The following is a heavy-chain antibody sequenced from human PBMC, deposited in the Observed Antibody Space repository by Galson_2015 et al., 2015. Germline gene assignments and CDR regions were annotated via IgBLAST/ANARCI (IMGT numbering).Heavy chain of an antibody. D-gene: IGHD1-26*01. CDR2: ITSSSSYI. V-gene: IGHV3-21*01. CDR3: ARVRAGATTVDY. Sequence: SLRLSCAASGFTLSGYSMSWVRQAPGKGLEWISSITSSSSYIYYADSVRGRFTISRDNAKNSLYLQMNSLRAEDTAVYYCARVRAGATTVDYSGQGTLVTVSS. CDR1: GFTLSGYS. J-gene: IGHJ4*02.